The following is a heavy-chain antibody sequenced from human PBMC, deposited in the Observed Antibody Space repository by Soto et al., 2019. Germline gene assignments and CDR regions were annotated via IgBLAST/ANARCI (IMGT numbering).Heavy chain of an antibody. D-gene: IGHD3-10*01. Sequence: QVQLVESGGGVVQPGRSLRLSCAASGFTFSSYGMHWVRQAPGKGLEWVAVISYDGSNKYYADSVKGRFTISRDNSKNTLYLLMNSLCGKDTAVYYCAKDAPMVRGGLFGYWGQGTLVTVSS. CDR3: AKDAPMVRGGLFGY. CDR1: GFTFSSYG. J-gene: IGHJ4*02. V-gene: IGHV3-30*18. CDR2: ISYDGSNK.